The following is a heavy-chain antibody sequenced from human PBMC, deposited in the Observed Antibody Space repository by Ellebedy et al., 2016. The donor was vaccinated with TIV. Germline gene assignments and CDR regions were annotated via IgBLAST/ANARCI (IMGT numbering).Heavy chain of an antibody. V-gene: IGHV1-18*04. D-gene: IGHD3-10*01. CDR1: GYALASDS. CDR3: ARDRMGSYEY. CDR2: IVAHNGNR. Sequence: AASVKVSCKASGYALASDSISWVRQAPGQGLEWMGGIVAHNGNRYYKQSLQDRVTMTTDTSTNTAYMELRSLTSDDTAVYYCARDRMGSYEYWGQGTRVTVSS. J-gene: IGHJ4*02.